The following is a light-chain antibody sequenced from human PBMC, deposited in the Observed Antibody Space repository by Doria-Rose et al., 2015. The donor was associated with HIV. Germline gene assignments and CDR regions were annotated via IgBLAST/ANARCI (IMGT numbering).Light chain of an antibody. J-gene: IGKJ1*01. CDR3: QQTYSSPPWT. V-gene: IGKV1-39*01. CDR1: HSVSTY. CDR2: AAS. Sequence: SLYASIGDRVTITCRASHSVSTYLNWFQQEPGKAPKLLIYAASRLQSGVPSRFSGSGSGTDFTLTISGLQPGDFATYYCQQTYSSPPWTFGQGTKVEMK.